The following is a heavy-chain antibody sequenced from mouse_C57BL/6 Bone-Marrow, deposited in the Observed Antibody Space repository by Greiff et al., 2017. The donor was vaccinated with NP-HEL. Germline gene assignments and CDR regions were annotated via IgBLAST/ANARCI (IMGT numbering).Heavy chain of an antibody. Sequence: EVQWVESGGGLVKPGGSLKLSCAASGFTFSSYSMSWVRQTPEQMLEWVATLSDGGCYPYYPDNVKGRFTISRDNAKNNLYLQMSHLKSEDTAMYDCARGSSGSYYYAMDYWGQGTSVTVSS. CDR2: LSDGGCYP. D-gene: IGHD3-2*02. CDR3: ARGSSGSYYYAMDY. CDR1: GFTFSSYS. J-gene: IGHJ4*01. V-gene: IGHV5-4*01.